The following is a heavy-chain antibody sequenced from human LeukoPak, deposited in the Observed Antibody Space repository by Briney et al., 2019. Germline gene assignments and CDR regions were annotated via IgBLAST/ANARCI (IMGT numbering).Heavy chain of an antibody. CDR1: GGSISSESDY. J-gene: IGHJ4*02. V-gene: IGHV4-31*03. D-gene: IGHD3-9*01. CDR3: ARYRYFDVATGSLGIDY. CDR2: IHYSGNA. Sequence: SETLSLTCTVSGGSISSESDYWSWIRQDPGKGLEWIGYIHYSGNAYYSPSLKSRVSISVDTYKNQFSLRVSSVTAADTAVYYCARYRYFDVATGSLGIDYWGQGTQVTVSS.